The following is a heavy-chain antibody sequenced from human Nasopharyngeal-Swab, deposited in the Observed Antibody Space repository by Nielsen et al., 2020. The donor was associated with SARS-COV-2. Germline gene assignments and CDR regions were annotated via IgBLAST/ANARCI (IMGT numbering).Heavy chain of an antibody. V-gene: IGHV3-48*03. D-gene: IGHD2-2*01. Sequence: GGSLRLSCAGSGFTFSSFEMNWVRQAPGKGLEWLSYISNSGSTIYYADSVRGRFTISRDNAKNSPYLQMNSLRAEDTAVYYCARVPCTSTSCYYRHAFDIWGQGTKVIVSS. CDR1: GFTFSSFE. CDR2: ISNSGSTI. J-gene: IGHJ3*02. CDR3: ARVPCTSTSCYYRHAFDI.